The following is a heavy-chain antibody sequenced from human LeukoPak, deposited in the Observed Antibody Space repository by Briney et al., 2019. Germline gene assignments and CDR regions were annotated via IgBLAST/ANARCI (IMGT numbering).Heavy chain of an antibody. CDR2: ISSGGNT. D-gene: IGHD4-17*01. CDR3: ARLTVTTFPFFDY. J-gene: IGHJ4*02. CDR1: GFTFSSYA. Sequence: GGSLRLSCAASGFTFSSYAINWVRQAPGKGLEWVSAISSGGNTYYADSVKGRFTISRDNAKNSLYLQMNSLRAEDTAVYYCARLTVTTFPFFDYWGQGTLVTVSS. V-gene: IGHV3-23*01.